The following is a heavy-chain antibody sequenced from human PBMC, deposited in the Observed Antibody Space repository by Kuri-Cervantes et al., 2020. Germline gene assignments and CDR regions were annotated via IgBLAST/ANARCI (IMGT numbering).Heavy chain of an antibody. D-gene: IGHD3-10*01. CDR2: IKCDGSEK. Sequence: GESLKISCAASGFTFSSSWMHWVCQAPEKGLEWVADIKCDGSEKYYADSVKGRFTISRDNSKNTLYLQMNSLRAEDTAVYYCTYGSGSYYKTPFDYWGQGTLVTVSS. J-gene: IGHJ4*02. CDR3: TYGSGSYYKTPFDY. V-gene: IGHV3-52*01. CDR1: GFTFSSSW.